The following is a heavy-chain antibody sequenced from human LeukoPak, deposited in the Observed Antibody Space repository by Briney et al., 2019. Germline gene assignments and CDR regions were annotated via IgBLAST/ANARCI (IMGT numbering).Heavy chain of an antibody. CDR1: GFTFSSYS. CDR2: ISSSSSTI. J-gene: IGHJ4*02. D-gene: IGHD3-22*01. CDR3: AREPGQWLFYSMYYFDY. V-gene: IGHV3-48*02. Sequence: HPGGSLRLSCAASGFTFSSYSMNWVRQAPGKGLEWVSYISSSSSTIYYADSVKGRFTISRDNAKNSLYLQMNSLRDEDTAVYYCAREPGQWLFYSMYYFDYWGQGILVTVSS.